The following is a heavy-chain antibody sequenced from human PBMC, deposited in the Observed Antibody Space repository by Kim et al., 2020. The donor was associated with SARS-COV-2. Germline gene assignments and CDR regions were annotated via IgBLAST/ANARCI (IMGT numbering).Heavy chain of an antibody. CDR3: AIHPYGSGSYYGGGMLDY. V-gene: IGHV3-23*01. D-gene: IGHD3-10*01. Sequence: GGSLRLSCAASGFTFSSYAMSWVRQAPGKGLEWVSAISGSGGSTYYADSVKGRFTISRDNSKNTLYLQMNSLRAEDTAVYYCAIHPYGSGSYYGGGMLDYWGQGTLVTVSS. CDR1: GFTFSSYA. J-gene: IGHJ4*02. CDR2: ISGSGGST.